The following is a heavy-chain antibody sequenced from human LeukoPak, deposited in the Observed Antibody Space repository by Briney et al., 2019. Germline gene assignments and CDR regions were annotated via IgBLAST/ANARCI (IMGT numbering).Heavy chain of an antibody. CDR3: ATHILWWIERGVDY. CDR1: GFTFSSYE. J-gene: IGHJ4*02. D-gene: IGHD2-21*01. V-gene: IGHV3-48*03. Sequence: GGSLRLSCAASGFTFSSYEMNWVRQAPGKGLEWVSYISSSGSTIYYADSVKGRFAISRDNAKNSLYLQMNSLRAEDTAVYYCATHILWWIERGVDYWGQGTLVTVSS. CDR2: ISSSGSTI.